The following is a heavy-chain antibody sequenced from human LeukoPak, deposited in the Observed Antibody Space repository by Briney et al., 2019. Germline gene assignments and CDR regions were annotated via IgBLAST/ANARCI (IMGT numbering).Heavy chain of an antibody. J-gene: IGHJ6*02. Sequence: ASVKVSCKASGYTFTSYGISWVRQAPGQGLEWMGWISAYNGNTNYAQKLQGRVTMTTDTSTSTAYMELRSLRSDDTAVYYCARVVGDYFTNYHYYGMDVWGQGTTVTVSS. CDR1: GYTFTSYG. CDR2: ISAYNGNT. V-gene: IGHV1-18*01. D-gene: IGHD4-17*01. CDR3: ARVVGDYFTNYHYYGMDV.